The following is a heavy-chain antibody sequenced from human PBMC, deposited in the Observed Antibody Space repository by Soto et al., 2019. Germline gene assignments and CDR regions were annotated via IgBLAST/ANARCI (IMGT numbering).Heavy chain of an antibody. J-gene: IGHJ4*02. CDR1: GGSISSYD. CDR3: ARDSPSSYYDILTGPPDY. CDR2: IYYSGST. Sequence: PSETLSLTCSVAGGSISSYDWSWIRQPPGKGLEWIGYIYYSGSTNYNPSLKSRVTISVDTSKNQFSLKLSSVTAADTAVYYCARDSPSSYYDILTGPPDYWGQGTLVTVSS. D-gene: IGHD3-9*01. V-gene: IGHV4-59*01.